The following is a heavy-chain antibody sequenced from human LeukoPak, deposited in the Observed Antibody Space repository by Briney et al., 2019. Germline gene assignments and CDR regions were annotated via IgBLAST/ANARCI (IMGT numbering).Heavy chain of an antibody. CDR3: ARTTVAFDI. CDR1: GFTFSSNG. CDR2: IPYDGSSK. V-gene: IGHV3-30*02. Sequence: GGSLRLSCEASGFTFSSNGMHWVRQAPGKGLEWLAYIPYDGSSKYYADSVKGRFTISRDNSKNTLYLQMNSLRAEDTAVYYCARTTVAFDIWGQGTMVTVSS. D-gene: IGHD4-11*01. J-gene: IGHJ3*02.